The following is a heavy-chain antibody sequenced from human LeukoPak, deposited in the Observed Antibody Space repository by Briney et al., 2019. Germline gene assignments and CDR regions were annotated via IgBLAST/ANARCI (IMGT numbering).Heavy chain of an antibody. CDR2: IRYDGSNK. V-gene: IGHV3-33*08. CDR3: ARFAYGSSWSYFDY. CDR1: GFTFSSYG. D-gene: IGHD6-13*01. J-gene: IGHJ4*02. Sequence: PGGSLRLSCAASGFTFSSYGMHWVRQAPGKGLEWVAFIRYDGSNKYYADSVKGRFTISRDNSQNTLYLQMNSLRAEDTAVYYCARFAYGSSWSYFDYWGQGTLVTVSS.